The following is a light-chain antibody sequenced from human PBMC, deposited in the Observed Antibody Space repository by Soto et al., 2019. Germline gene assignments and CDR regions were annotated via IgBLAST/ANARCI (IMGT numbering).Light chain of an antibody. J-gene: IGKJ1*01. V-gene: IGKV3-20*01. CDR3: QHSVRSPRVSP. CDR1: QSVSSNY. CDR2: GAS. Sequence: EMVLTLAPGSLSLSPGERATLSCRASQSVSSNYLVWYQQRPGQAPRLLIYGASSRATGIPDRFSGSGSGTDFTLHKSALEPEVLALYSCQHSVRSPRVSPFAEGTKVDIK.